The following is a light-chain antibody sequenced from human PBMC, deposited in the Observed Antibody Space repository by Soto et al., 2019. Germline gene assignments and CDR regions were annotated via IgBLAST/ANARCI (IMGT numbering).Light chain of an antibody. CDR3: QQYVTSPSIT. J-gene: IGKJ5*01. Sequence: ESFFTHSPCSLSLSPGDRSTLSFLSSESIGDYLAWYQQRPGQAPRLLIYAASRRASGTPHRFSGSGSERAFTLAISGLEPADFGVYYCQQYVTSPSITFGQGTRLAIK. CDR2: AAS. CDR1: ESIGDY. V-gene: IGKV3-20*01.